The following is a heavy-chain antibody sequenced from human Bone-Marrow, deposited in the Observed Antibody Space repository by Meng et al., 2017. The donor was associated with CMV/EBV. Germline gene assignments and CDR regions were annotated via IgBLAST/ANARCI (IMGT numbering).Heavy chain of an antibody. CDR1: GFVFSDFW. Sequence: GGSLRLSCAASGFVFSDFWMLWVRQAPGKGLDWVAIINQDGTQTYYADSVKGRFTISRDNAKDSMFLLMDNLGAEDTAVYYCAKDHVVAGTPLDYWGQGTRVTVSS. V-gene: IGHV3-7*01. J-gene: IGHJ4*02. D-gene: IGHD6-19*01. CDR2: INQDGTQT. CDR3: AKDHVVAGTPLDY.